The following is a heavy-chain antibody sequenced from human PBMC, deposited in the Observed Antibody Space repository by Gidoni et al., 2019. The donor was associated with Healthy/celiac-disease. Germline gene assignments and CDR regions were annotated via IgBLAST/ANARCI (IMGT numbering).Heavy chain of an antibody. CDR1: GGSFSGYD. D-gene: IGHD2-15*01. CDR3: AREGKGYCSGGSCYSGFPY. V-gene: IGHV4-34*01. Sequence: QVQLQQWGAGLLKPSETLSLTCAAYGGSFSGYDWSWIRQPPGKGLEWIGEINHSGSTNYNPSLKSRVTISVDTSKNQFSLKLSSVTAADTAVYYCAREGKGYCSGGSCYSGFPYWGQGTLVTVSS. CDR2: INHSGST. J-gene: IGHJ4*02.